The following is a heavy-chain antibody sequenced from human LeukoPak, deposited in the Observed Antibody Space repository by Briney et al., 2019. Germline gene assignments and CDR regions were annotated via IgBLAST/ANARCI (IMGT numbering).Heavy chain of an antibody. J-gene: IGHJ4*02. Sequence: GGSLRLSCAASGFTFSSYSMNWVRQAPGKGLECVSYISSSSSTIYYADSVKGRFTISRDNAKSSLYLQMNSLRAEDTAVYYCARDPLSVDWLGGGYWGQGTLVTVSS. CDR1: GFTFSSYS. CDR3: ARDPLSVDWLGGGY. D-gene: IGHD3/OR15-3a*01. V-gene: IGHV3-48*01. CDR2: ISSSSSTI.